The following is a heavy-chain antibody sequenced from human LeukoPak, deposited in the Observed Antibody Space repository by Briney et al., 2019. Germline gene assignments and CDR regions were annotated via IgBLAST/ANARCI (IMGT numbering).Heavy chain of an antibody. D-gene: IGHD6-13*01. V-gene: IGHV4-38-2*02. CDR1: GYSISSSYF. J-gene: IGHJ4*02. CDR3: ANDAAAAGTASSY. CDR2: IYHSGST. Sequence: SETLSLTCTVSGYSISSSYFWGWIRQPPGKGLEWIGSIYHSGSTYYNPSLKSRVTMSVDTSKNQFSLKLSSVTAADTAVCYCANDAAAAGTASSYWGQGTLVTVSS.